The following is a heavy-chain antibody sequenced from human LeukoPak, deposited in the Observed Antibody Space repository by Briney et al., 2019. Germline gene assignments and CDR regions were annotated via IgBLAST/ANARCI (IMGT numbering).Heavy chain of an antibody. Sequence: SETLSLTCTVSGGSIKTYYWSWSRQSPGKGLEWIGSMSYSGTSDYIPSLKSRVSMTIDISKNQFSLKLTSVTAADTALYFCAAGSRPYYFYYMAVWGTGTTVTVSS. CDR1: GGSIKTYY. V-gene: IGHV4-59*04. J-gene: IGHJ6*03. CDR2: MSYSGTS. CDR3: AAGSRPYYFYYMAV.